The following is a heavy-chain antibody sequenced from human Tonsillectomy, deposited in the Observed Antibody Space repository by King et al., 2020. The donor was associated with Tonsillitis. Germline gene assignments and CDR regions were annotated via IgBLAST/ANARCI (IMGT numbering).Heavy chain of an antibody. D-gene: IGHD5-18*01. CDR3: ARDTGGWRAFDF. CDR1: GYTFTDYS. Sequence: QLVQSGADVKKPGASVKVSCKASGYTFTDYSIHWVRQAPGQGLQWMGRIGPDTGRTDYALSFEDRVTMTRDTSITTVYMELTSFRSDDTAVYFCARDTGGWRAFDFWGQGTLVTVSS. CDR2: IGPDTGRT. J-gene: IGHJ4*02. V-gene: IGHV1-2*06.